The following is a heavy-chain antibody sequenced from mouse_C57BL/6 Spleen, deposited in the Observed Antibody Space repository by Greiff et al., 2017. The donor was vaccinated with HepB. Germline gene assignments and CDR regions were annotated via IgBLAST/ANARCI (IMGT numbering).Heavy chain of an antibody. CDR3: ARWGMATVEAY. V-gene: IGHV1-82*01. CDR1: GYAFSSSW. Sequence: QVQLKESGPELVKPGASVKISCKASGYAFSSSWMNWVKQRPGKGLEWIGRIYPGDGDTNYNGKFKGKATLTADKSSSTAYMQLSSLTSEDSAVYFWARWGMATVEAYWGQGTLVTVSA. CDR2: IYPGDGDT. D-gene: IGHD1-1*01. J-gene: IGHJ3*01.